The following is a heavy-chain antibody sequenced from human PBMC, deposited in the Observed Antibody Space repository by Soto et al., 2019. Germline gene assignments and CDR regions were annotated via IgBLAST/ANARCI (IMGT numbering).Heavy chain of an antibody. CDR1: GFTFSDYN. D-gene: IGHD6-19*01. J-gene: IGHJ4*02. CDR2: ISSDGSNK. V-gene: IGHV3-30-3*01. Sequence: GGSLRLSXAASGFTFSDYNIHWVRQAPGKGLEWVVVISSDGSNKFYADSVKGRFTISRDNSKKTVYLQMNSLRAEDTAVYYCARGDSSGWYVIDYWGQGTLVTVSS. CDR3: ARGDSSGWYVIDY.